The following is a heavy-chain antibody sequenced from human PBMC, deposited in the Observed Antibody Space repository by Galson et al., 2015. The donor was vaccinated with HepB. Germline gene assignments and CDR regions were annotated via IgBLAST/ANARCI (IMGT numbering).Heavy chain of an antibody. D-gene: IGHD1-1*01. J-gene: IGHJ6*02. CDR2: INPSGGST. V-gene: IGHV1-46*01. CDR1: GYTFTSYY. Sequence: SVKVSCKASGYTFTSYYMHWVRQAPGQGLEWMGIINPSGGSTSYAQKFQGRVTMTRDTSASTAYMELSSLRSEDTAVYYCARDNVLRTTNNRMDVWGQGTTVTVSS. CDR3: ARDNVLRTTNNRMDV.